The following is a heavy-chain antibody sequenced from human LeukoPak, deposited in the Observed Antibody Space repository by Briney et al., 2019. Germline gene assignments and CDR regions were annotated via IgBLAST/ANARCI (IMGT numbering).Heavy chain of an antibody. D-gene: IGHD3-10*01. CDR1: GFTFSSYA. CDR2: ISYDGSNK. J-gene: IGHJ4*02. CDR3: ATAMANYLDY. Sequence: PGGSLRLSCAASGFTFSSYAMHWVRQAPGKGLEWAAVISYDGSNKYYADSVKGRFTISRDNSKNTLYLQMNSLRAEDTAVYYCATAMANYLDYWGQGTLVTVSS. V-gene: IGHV3-30-3*01.